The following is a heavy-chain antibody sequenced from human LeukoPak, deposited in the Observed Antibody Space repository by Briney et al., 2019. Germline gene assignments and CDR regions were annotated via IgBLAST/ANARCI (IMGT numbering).Heavy chain of an antibody. CDR2: IWYYGSNK. J-gene: IGHJ4*02. Sequence: PGGSLRLSCAASGFTFSSYGMHWVRQAPGKGREGVAVIWYYGSNKYYGDCVKGRFTISRDNSKNTLYLKMNSPRAEDTAVYYCARAAVARRNQIFDYWGQGTLVTVSS. CDR3: ARAAVARRNQIFDY. V-gene: IGHV3-33*01. D-gene: IGHD4-23*01. CDR1: GFTFSSYG.